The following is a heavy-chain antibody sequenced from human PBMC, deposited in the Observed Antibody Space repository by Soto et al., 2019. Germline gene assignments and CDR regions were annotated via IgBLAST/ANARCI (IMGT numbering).Heavy chain of an antibody. CDR3: ARAKAPLYSSSWYWFDP. D-gene: IGHD6-13*01. CDR2: IYHSGST. CDR1: GGSISSGGYS. Sequence: PSETLSLTCAVSGGSISSGGYSWSWIRQPPGKGLEWIGYIYHSGSTYYNPSLKSRVTISVDTSKNQFSLKLSSVTAADTAVYYCARAKAPLYSSSWYWFDPWGQGTLVT. J-gene: IGHJ5*02. V-gene: IGHV4-30-2*01.